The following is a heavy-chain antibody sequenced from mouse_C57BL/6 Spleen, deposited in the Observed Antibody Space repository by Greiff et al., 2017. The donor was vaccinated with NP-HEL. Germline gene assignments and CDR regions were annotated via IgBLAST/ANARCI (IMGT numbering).Heavy chain of an antibody. CDR1: GFSLTSYG. J-gene: IGHJ4*01. CDR3: AKSASYYGYENYAMDY. D-gene: IGHD2-2*01. V-gene: IGHV2-5*01. Sequence: QVQLKESGPGLVQPSQSLSITCTVSGFSLTSYGVHWVRQSPGKGLEWLGVIWRGGSTDYNAAFMSRLSITKDNSKSQVFCKMNSLPADDTAIYYCAKSASYYGYENYAMDYWGQGTSVTVSS. CDR2: IWRGGST.